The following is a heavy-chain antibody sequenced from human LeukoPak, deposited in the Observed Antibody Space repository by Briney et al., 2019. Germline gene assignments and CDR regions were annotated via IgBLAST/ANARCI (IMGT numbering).Heavy chain of an antibody. CDR3: AREGTIFGVAAGRYYFDY. V-gene: IGHV1-69*13. D-gene: IGHD3-3*01. CDR2: IIPIFGTA. Sequence: GASVKVSCKASGGTFSSYAISWVRQASGQGLEWMGGIIPIFGTANYAQKFQGRVTITADESTSTAYMELSSLRSEDTAVYYCAREGTIFGVAAGRYYFDYWGQGTLVTVSS. J-gene: IGHJ4*02. CDR1: GGTFSSYA.